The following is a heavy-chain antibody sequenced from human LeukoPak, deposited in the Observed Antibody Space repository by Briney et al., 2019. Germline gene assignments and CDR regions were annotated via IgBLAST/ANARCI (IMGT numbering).Heavy chain of an antibody. V-gene: IGHV4-59*01. J-gene: IGHJ4*02. D-gene: IGHD4-17*01. CDR3: AAMTTVTMYSYFFDS. CDR2: IYYSGST. CDR1: GGSISSYY. Sequence: SETLSLTCTVSGGSISSYYWSWIRQPPGKGLEWIGYIYYSGSTNYNPSLKSRVTISVDTSKNQFSLKLSSVTAADTAIYYCAAMTTVTMYSYFFDSWGQGTLLTVSS.